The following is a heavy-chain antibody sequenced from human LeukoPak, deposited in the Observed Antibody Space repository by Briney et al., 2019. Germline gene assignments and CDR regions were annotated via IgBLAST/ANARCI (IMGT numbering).Heavy chain of an antibody. D-gene: IGHD6-19*01. J-gene: IGHJ4*02. V-gene: IGHV1-58*01. CDR2: IVVGSGNT. CDR3: AAGSKEQWLTFDY. CDR1: GFTFTSSA. Sequence: ASVKVSCKASGFTFTSSAVQWVRQARGQRLEWIGWIVVGSGNTNYAQKFQERVTITRDMSTSTAYLELSSLRSEDTAVYYCAAGSKEQWLTFDYWGQGTLVTVSS.